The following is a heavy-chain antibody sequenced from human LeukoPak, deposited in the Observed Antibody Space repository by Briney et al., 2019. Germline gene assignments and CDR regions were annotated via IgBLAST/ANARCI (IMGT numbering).Heavy chain of an antibody. CDR1: GFSFSSYW. CDR3: ARIGGGGYDFDSSSWFFDY. J-gene: IGHJ4*02. V-gene: IGHV3-7*01. Sequence: GGSLRLSCAASGFSFSSYWMSWVRQTPGKGLEWVANIKQDGSEKYYVDSVKGRFTISKDNAKNSLYLQINSLRVEDTAVYYCARIGGGGYDFDSSSWFFDYWGEGTLVTVSS. D-gene: IGHD6-13*01. CDR2: IKQDGSEK.